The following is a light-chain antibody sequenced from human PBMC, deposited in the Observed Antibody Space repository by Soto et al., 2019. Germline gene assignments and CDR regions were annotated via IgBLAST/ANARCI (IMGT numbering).Light chain of an antibody. Sequence: EIVLTQSPATLSLSPGERATLSYRASQIVTDMYLAWYQQKPGQGPRLLIYGASRRATGIPDRCSGSGAGTDFTLTISRLEVEDFAVYYCQFGTMVWTFGQGTKVEI. CDR2: GAS. CDR3: QFGTMVWT. V-gene: IGKV3-20*01. J-gene: IGKJ1*01. CDR1: QIVTDMY.